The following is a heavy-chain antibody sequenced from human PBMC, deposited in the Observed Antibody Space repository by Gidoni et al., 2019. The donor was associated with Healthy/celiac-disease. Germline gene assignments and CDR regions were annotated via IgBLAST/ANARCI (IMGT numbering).Heavy chain of an antibody. Sequence: EVQLLESGGGLVQPGGSLRLSCAASGFTFSSYARSWVRQATGKGLEWVSAISGSGGSTYYADSVKGRFTISRDNSKNTLYLQMNSLRAEDTAVYYCAKGAEGYSSGWYGGVNDYWGQGTLVTVSS. J-gene: IGHJ4*02. V-gene: IGHV3-23*01. CDR2: ISGSGGST. CDR1: GFTFSSYA. CDR3: AKGAEGYSSGWYGGVNDY. D-gene: IGHD6-19*01.